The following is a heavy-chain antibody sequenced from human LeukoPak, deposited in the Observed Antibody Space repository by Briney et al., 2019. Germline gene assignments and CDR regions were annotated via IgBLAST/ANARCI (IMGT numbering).Heavy chain of an antibody. Sequence: GASVKVSCKASGHTFTGYYMHWVRQAPGQGLEWMGWINPNSGGTNYAQKFQGRVTMTRDTSISTAYMEVTRLKSDDAAVYYCAKDGATAYYYFDYWGQGTLVTVSS. CDR3: AKDGATAYYYFDY. J-gene: IGHJ4*02. CDR2: INPNSGGT. V-gene: IGHV1-2*02. CDR1: GHTFTGYY. D-gene: IGHD1-26*01.